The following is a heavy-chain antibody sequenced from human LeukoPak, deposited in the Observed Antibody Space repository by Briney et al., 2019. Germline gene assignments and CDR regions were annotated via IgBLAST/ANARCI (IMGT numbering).Heavy chain of an antibody. D-gene: IGHD4-17*01. J-gene: IGHJ5*02. CDR1: GFTVSSNY. Sequence: SGGSLRLSCAASGFTVSSNYMSWVRQAPGKGLEWVSVIYSGGSTYYADSVKGRFTISRDNSKDTLYLQMNSLRAEDTAVYYCARGTTTHGDYDWFDPWGQGTLVTVSS. CDR2: IYSGGST. V-gene: IGHV3-66*01. CDR3: ARGTTTHGDYDWFDP.